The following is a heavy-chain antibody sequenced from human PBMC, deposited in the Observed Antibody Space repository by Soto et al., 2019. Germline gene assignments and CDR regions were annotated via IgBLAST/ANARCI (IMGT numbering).Heavy chain of an antibody. D-gene: IGHD6-13*01. CDR3: TTGQQLTDN. Sequence: EVQLVESGGGLVKPGDSLRLSCVASGFILTNAWMNWVRQAPGKGLEWVGRIGSKIDGGTTDYAAPVKGRFTISRDDSKSTLYLQMNSLKTEDTAVYYCTTGQQLTDNWGQGALVTVSS. J-gene: IGHJ4*02. V-gene: IGHV3-15*07. CDR1: GFILTNAW. CDR2: IGSKIDGGTT.